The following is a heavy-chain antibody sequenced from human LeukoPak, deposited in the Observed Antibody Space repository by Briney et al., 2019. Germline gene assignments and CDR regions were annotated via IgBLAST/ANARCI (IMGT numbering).Heavy chain of an antibody. CDR1: GFTFSSYS. V-gene: IGHV3-21*01. Sequence: PGGSLRLSCAASGFTFSSYSMNWVRQTPGKGLEWVSSISSGSIYISYADSMKGRFTISRDNAKSTLYLQMNSLRAEDTAVYYCARADLLLEWLHVFDYWGQGTLVTVSS. CDR3: ARADLLLEWLHVFDY. J-gene: IGHJ4*02. D-gene: IGHD3-3*01. CDR2: ISSGSIYI.